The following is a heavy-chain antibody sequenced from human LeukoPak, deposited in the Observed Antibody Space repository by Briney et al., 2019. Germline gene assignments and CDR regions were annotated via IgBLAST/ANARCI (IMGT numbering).Heavy chain of an antibody. D-gene: IGHD3-3*01. CDR2: IYYSGST. J-gene: IGHJ5*02. Sequence: PSQTLSLTCTVSGGSISSGDYYWSCIRQPPGKGREWIGYIYYSGSTYYNPSLKSRVTISVDTSKNQFSLKLSSVTAADTAVYYCARVCDFWSWGFDPWGQGTLVTVSS. V-gene: IGHV4-30-4*08. CDR1: GGSISSGDYY. CDR3: ARVCDFWSWGFDP.